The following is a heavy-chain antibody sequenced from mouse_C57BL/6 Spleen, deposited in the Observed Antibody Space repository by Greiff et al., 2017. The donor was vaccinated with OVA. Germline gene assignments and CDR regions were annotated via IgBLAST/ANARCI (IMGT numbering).Heavy chain of an antibody. CDR1: GYSITSGYY. CDR3: ARGRAEGFAY. V-gene: IGHV3-6*01. J-gene: IGHJ3*01. Sequence: EVKLVESGPGLVKPSQSLSLTCSVTGYSITSGYYWNWIRQFPGNKLEWMGYISYDGSNNYNPSLKNRISITRDTSKNQFFLKLNSVTTEDTATYYCARGRAEGFAYWGQGTLVTVSA. D-gene: IGHD3-3*01. CDR2: ISYDGSN.